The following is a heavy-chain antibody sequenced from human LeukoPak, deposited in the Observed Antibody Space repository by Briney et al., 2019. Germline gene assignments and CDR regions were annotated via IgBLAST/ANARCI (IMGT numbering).Heavy chain of an antibody. J-gene: IGHJ5*02. CDR1: GGSISSYY. D-gene: IGHD6-13*01. CDR3: ARVVAAAGNNWFDP. CDR2: NYYSGST. Sequence: SSETLSLTCTVSGGSISSYYWSWIRQPPGKGLEWIGYNYYSGSTNYNPSLKSRVTISVDTSKNQFSLKLSSVTAADTAVYYCARVVAAAGNNWFDPWGQGTLVTVSS. V-gene: IGHV4-59*01.